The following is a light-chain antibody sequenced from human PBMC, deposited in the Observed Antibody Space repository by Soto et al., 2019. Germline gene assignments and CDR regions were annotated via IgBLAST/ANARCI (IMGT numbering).Light chain of an antibody. J-gene: IGKJ3*01. V-gene: IGKV4-1*01. Sequence: DIVMTQSPDSLAVSLGERATINCKSSQSVLYSSNNKNYLAWYQQKPGQPPKLLIYWASTRESGVPDRFSGSGSGTDFTLTISSLQAEDVAVYYCQQYYSTPQGTSGPGTKVDIK. CDR1: QSVLYSSNNKNY. CDR2: WAS. CDR3: QQYYSTPQGT.